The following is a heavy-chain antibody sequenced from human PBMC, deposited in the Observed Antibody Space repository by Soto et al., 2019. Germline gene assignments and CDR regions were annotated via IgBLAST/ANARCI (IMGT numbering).Heavy chain of an antibody. CDR1: GGTFSSYA. Sequence: QVQLVQSGAEVKKPGSSVKVSCKASGGTFSSYAISWVRQAPGQGLEWMGGIIPIFGTANYAQKFQGRVTITADESTSTAYMELSSLRSEDTAVYYCAIEGRDYDSSGSYYYYGMDVWGQGTTVNVSS. D-gene: IGHD3-22*01. CDR2: IIPIFGTA. V-gene: IGHV1-69*01. J-gene: IGHJ6*02. CDR3: AIEGRDYDSSGSYYYYGMDV.